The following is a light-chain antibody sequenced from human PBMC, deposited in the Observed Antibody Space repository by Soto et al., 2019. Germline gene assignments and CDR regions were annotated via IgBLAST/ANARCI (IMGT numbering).Light chain of an antibody. Sequence: AVLTQSPLSLPVTVGQPASISCRSSLSLVFSDGITYLSWFHQRPGQSPRRLIYKVSNRDSGVPDRFSGSGSVTDFKLKISRVEDEDVGIYYCMQGIYWPPYTFGQGTKLDLK. J-gene: IGKJ2*01. CDR2: KVS. CDR3: MQGIYWPPYT. V-gene: IGKV2-30*01. CDR1: LSLVFSDGITY.